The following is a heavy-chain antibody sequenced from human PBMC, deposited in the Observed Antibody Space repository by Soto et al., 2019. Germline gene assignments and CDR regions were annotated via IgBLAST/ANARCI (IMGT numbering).Heavy chain of an antibody. D-gene: IGHD3-22*01. J-gene: IGHJ4*02. CDR2: IKSKTDGGTT. CDR1: GFTFSNAW. Sequence: GGSLRLSCAASGFTFSNAWMSWVRQVPGKGLEWVGRIKSKTDGGTTDYAAPVKGRFTISRDNAKNSLFLQLDSLRAEDTAVYFCVRARSTDSRPDYWGQGTLVTVSS. V-gene: IGHV3-15*01. CDR3: VRARSTDSRPDY.